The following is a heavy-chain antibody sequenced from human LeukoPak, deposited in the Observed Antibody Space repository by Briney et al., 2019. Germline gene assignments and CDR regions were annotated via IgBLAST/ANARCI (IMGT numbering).Heavy chain of an antibody. CDR3: AKDRYRMRGYGTLIPFDP. V-gene: IGHV3-30*18. Sequence: GGSLRLSCAASGVTLSPYGMHWVRQAPGKGLEWVAVISYEGGTQHYADSVKGRFIISRDNPRNTLYLQMNSLRAEDTAVYYCAKDRYRMRGYGTLIPFDPWGQGTLVTVSS. CDR1: GVTLSPYG. CDR2: ISYEGGTQ. J-gene: IGHJ5*02. D-gene: IGHD1-1*01.